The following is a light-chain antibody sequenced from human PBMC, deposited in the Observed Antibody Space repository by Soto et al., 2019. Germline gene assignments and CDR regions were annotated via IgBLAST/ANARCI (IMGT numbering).Light chain of an antibody. Sequence: QSALTQPRSVSGSPGQSVTISCTGTSSDVGGYNYVSWYQQHPGKAPRLMIYHVSKRPSGVPDRFSGSKSGNTASLTISGVQAEDEADYYCCSFAGSSLYVFGIGTKLTV. J-gene: IGLJ1*01. V-gene: IGLV2-11*01. CDR3: CSFAGSSLYV. CDR2: HVS. CDR1: SSDVGGYNY.